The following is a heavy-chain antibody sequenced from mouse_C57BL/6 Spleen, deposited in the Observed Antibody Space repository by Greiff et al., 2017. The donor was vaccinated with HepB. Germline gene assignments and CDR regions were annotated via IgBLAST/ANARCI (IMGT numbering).Heavy chain of an antibody. CDR2: IDPETGGT. J-gene: IGHJ2*01. V-gene: IGHV1-15*01. Sequence: QVQLQQSGAELVRPGASVTLSCKASGYTFTDYEMHWVKQTPVHGLEWIGAIDPETGGTAYNQKFKGKAILTADKSSSTAYMELRSLTSEDSAVYYCTRSVYYGSRLFDYWGQGTTLTVSS. CDR1: GYTFTDYE. D-gene: IGHD1-1*01. CDR3: TRSVYYGSRLFDY.